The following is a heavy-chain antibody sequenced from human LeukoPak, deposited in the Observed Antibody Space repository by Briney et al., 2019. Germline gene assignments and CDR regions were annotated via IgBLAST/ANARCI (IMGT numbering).Heavy chain of an antibody. V-gene: IGHV3-48*03. J-gene: IGHJ4*02. CDR3: ARAPFYYDSSGDDGLNY. Sequence: GGSLRLSCAASGFTFSSYEMNWVRQAPGKGLEWVSYISSSGSTIYYADSVKGRFTISRDNAKNSLYLQMNSLRAEDTAVYYCARAPFYYDSSGDDGLNYWGQGTLVTVSS. D-gene: IGHD3-22*01. CDR1: GFTFSSYE. CDR2: ISSSGSTI.